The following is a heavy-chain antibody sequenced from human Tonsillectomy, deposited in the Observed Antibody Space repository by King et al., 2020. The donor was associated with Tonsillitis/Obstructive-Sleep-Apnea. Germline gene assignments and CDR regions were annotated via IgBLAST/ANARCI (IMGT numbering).Heavy chain of an antibody. J-gene: IGHJ5*02. CDR1: GGSISSGGYY. Sequence: VQLQESGPGLVKPSQTLSLTCTVSGGSISSGGYYWSWIRQHPGKGLEWIGYINYSGNTYYSPSLKSRVTISVDTSKNQFSLKLSSVTAADTALYCCASCGADWGDNWFDPWGQGTLVTVSS. D-gene: IGHD2-21*02. CDR3: ASCGADWGDNWFDP. V-gene: IGHV4-31*03. CDR2: INYSGNT.